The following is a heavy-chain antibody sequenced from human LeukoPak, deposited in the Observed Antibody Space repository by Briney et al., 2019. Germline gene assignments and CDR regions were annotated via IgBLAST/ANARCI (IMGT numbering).Heavy chain of an antibody. Sequence: GGSLRLSCAASGFTFSSYAMSWVRQAPGKGLEWVSAISGSGGSTYYADSVKGRFTISRDNAKNTLYLQMNSLRAEDTAVYYCARGGYSGYDLDYWGQGTLVTVSS. V-gene: IGHV3-23*01. D-gene: IGHD5-12*01. CDR1: GFTFSSYA. J-gene: IGHJ4*02. CDR2: ISGSGGST. CDR3: ARGGYSGYDLDY.